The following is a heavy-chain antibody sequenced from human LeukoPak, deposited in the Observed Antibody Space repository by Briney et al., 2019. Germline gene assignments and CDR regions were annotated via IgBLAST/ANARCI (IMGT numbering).Heavy chain of an antibody. J-gene: IGHJ4*02. Sequence: GGSLRLSCAASGFTFSDYYMSWIRQAPRKGLEWVSYISSSGSTIYYADSVKGRFTISRDNAKNSLYLQMNSLRAEDTAVYYCASDHEEQLPPGFDYWGQGTLVTVSS. CDR2: ISSSGSTI. D-gene: IGHD6-13*01. CDR3: ASDHEEQLPPGFDY. CDR1: GFTFSDYY. V-gene: IGHV3-11*01.